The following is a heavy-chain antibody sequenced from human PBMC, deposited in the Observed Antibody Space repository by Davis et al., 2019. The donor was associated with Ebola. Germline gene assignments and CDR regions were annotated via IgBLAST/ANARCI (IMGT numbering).Heavy chain of an antibody. CDR1: GFTFSSYA. J-gene: IGHJ4*02. D-gene: IGHD1-26*01. Sequence: GESLKISCAASGFTFSSYAMHWVRQAPGKGLEWVAVISYDGSNKYYADSVKGRFTISRDNSKNTLYLQMSSLRAEDTAVYYCVKGILSRRGATTATGYWGQGTLVTVSS. V-gene: IGHV3-30*14. CDR2: ISYDGSNK. CDR3: VKGILSRRGATTATGY.